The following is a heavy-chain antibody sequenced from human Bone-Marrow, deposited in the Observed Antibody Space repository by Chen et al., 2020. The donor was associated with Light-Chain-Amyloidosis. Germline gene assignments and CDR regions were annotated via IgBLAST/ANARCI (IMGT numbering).Heavy chain of an antibody. D-gene: IGHD2-15*01. CDR1: GDSIDNYFCY. CDR3: ARPATPIGRIWFDP. J-gene: IGHJ5*02. Sequence: QLQLQESGPGLVRPSETLSLTCTVSGDSIDNYFCYWGWIRQAPGKGLEWIGTIYTSGSTYYNPSLKSRVAMSVDTSKKQFSLILNSVTAADTAMYYCARPATPIGRIWFDPWGQGILVTVSS. V-gene: IGHV4-39*01. CDR2: IYTSGST.